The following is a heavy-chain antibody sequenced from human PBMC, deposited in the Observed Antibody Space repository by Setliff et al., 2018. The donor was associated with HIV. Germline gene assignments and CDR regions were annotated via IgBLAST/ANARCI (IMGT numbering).Heavy chain of an antibody. J-gene: IGHJ4*02. V-gene: IGHV4-4*08. D-gene: IGHD6-13*01. CDR2: VYNTGTT. Sequence: SETLSLTCTASGGSISPYYWSWIRQPPGKGLEWIGFVYNTGTTSSNPSLKSRVTTSVDTSKNQFSLKLSAVTAADTAIYYCATGTAATGTGVGYWGQGTLVTVSS. CDR1: GGSISPYY. CDR3: ATGTAATGTGVGY.